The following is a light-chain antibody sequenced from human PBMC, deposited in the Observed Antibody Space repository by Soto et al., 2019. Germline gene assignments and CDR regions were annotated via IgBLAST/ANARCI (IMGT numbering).Light chain of an antibody. CDR1: SSDVGGYNY. V-gene: IGLV2-11*01. Sequence: QSALTQPRSVSGSPGQSVTISCTGTSSDVGGYNYVSWYQQHPGKAPKHMIYDVSKRPSGVPDRFSGSKSGNTASLTISGLQAEDEADYYCCSYADSHPYVFGTGTKVTVL. J-gene: IGLJ1*01. CDR2: DVS. CDR3: CSYADSHPYV.